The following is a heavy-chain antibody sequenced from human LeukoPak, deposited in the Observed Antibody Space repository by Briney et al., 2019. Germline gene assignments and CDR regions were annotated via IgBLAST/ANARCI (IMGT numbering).Heavy chain of an antibody. D-gene: IGHD2-2*02. CDR1: GYTFTSYG. V-gene: IGHV1-18*01. J-gene: IGHJ5*02. CDR3: ARGLVPAAICWWFDP. CDR2: ISAYNGNT. Sequence: ASVKVSCKASGYTFTSYGISWVRQAPGQGLGRMGWISAYNGNTNYAQKLQGRVTMTTDTSTSTAYMELRSLRSDDTAVYYCARGLVPAAICWWFDPWGQGTLVTVSS.